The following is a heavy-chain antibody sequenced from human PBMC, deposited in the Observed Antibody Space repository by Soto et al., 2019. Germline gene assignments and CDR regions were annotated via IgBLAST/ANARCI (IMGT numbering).Heavy chain of an antibody. CDR3: ARARDSSGYYPFDY. Sequence: PGGSLRLSCAASGFTFSSYWMHWVRQAPGKGLVWVSRINSDGSSTSYADSVKGRFTISRDNAKNTLYLQMNSLRAEDTAVYYCARARDSSGYYPFDYWGQGTLVTVSS. V-gene: IGHV3-74*01. D-gene: IGHD3-22*01. J-gene: IGHJ4*02. CDR2: INSDGSST. CDR1: GFTFSSYW.